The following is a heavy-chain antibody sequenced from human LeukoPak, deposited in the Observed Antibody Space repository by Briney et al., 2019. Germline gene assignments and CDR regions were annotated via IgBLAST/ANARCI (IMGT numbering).Heavy chain of an antibody. V-gene: IGHV4-61*02. Sequence: PSQTLSLTCTVSGGSISSGFYYWSWIRQPAGKGLEWIGRIYTSGSTNYNPSLNSRVTISVDTSKNQFSLKLSSVTAADTAVYYCARDYALTSLEMATILNWFDPWGQGTLVTVSS. CDR2: IYTSGST. D-gene: IGHD5-24*01. J-gene: IGHJ5*02. CDR1: GGSISSGFYY. CDR3: ARDYALTSLEMATILNWFDP.